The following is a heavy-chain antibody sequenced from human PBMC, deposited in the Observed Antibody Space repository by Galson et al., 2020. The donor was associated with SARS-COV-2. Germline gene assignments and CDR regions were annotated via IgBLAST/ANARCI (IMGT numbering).Heavy chain of an antibody. J-gene: IGHJ4*02. Sequence: GGSLRLSCAASGFTFSNYVMHWVRQAPGKGPEWVAVISSDGSNSFYADSLKGRFTISRDNSKSTLYLQMNSLRAEDTAVYYCARGGEWELPYYFGHWGPGTLVTVSS. V-gene: IGHV3-30*04. CDR3: ARGGEWELPYYFGH. CDR2: ISSDGSNS. CDR1: GFTFSNYV. D-gene: IGHD1-26*01.